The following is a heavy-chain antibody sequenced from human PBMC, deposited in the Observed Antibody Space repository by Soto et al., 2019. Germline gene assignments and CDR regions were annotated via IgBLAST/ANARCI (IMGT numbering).Heavy chain of an antibody. D-gene: IGHD3-3*01. CDR1: GFTFSSYA. J-gene: IGHJ4*02. V-gene: IGHV3-30-3*01. CDR3: ASTYDYWGGYYRH. CDR2: ISYDGSNK. Sequence: QVQLVESGGGVVQPGRSLRLSCAASGFTFSSYAMHWVRQAPGQGLEWVAVISYDGSNKYYADSVKGRFTISRDNSKNTLYMQMNSLRAEDTAVYYCASTYDYWGGYYRHWGQGTLVTVSS.